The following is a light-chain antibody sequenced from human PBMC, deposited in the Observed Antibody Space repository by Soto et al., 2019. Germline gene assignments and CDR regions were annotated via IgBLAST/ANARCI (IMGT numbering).Light chain of an antibody. CDR2: SAS. J-gene: IGKJ1*01. CDR1: QGISNN. V-gene: IGKV1-27*01. CDR3: QKYTSAPWT. Sequence: DIQLTQSPASLPSSVGDRATITCRASQGISNNLAWYQQKPGKVPKLLIYSASTLHSGVPSRFSGSGSGTDFTLTISSLQPEDVATYYCQKYTSAPWTFGQGTKLEIK.